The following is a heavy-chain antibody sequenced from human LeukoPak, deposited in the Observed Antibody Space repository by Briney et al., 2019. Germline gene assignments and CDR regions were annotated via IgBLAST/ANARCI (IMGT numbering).Heavy chain of an antibody. CDR1: GGSISSSSYY. CDR3: ARLHYSSWSFDY. CDR2: IYYSGST. D-gene: IGHD6-6*01. V-gene: IGHV4-39*01. J-gene: IGHJ4*02. Sequence: KPSETLSLTCTVSGGSISSSSYYWGWIRQPPGKGLEWIGSIYYSGSTYYNPSLKSRVTISVDTPKNQFSLKLSPVTAADTALYYCARLHYSSWSFDYWGQGTLVTVSS.